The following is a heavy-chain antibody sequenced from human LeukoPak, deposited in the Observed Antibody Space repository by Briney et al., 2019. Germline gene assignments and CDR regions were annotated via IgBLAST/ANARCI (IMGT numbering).Heavy chain of an antibody. Sequence: GGSLTLSCAASGFTFSSYEMNWVRQAPGKGLEWVSYISSSGSNIYYADSVKGRFTISRDNAKNSLYLQMNSLRAEDTAVYYCASALSDYYGSGSSDYWGQGTLVTVSS. V-gene: IGHV3-48*03. CDR3: ASALSDYYGSGSSDY. D-gene: IGHD3-10*01. CDR1: GFTFSSYE. J-gene: IGHJ4*02. CDR2: ISSSGSNI.